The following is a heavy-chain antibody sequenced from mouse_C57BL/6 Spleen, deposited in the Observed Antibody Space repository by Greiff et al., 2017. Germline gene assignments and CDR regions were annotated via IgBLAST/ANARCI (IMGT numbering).Heavy chain of an antibody. CDR1: GYTFTSYG. CDR2: IYPRSGNT. J-gene: IGHJ4*01. D-gene: IGHD1-1*01. V-gene: IGHV1-81*01. Sequence: QVQLQQSGAELARPGASVKLSCKASGYTFTSYGISWVKQRTGQGLAWIGEIYPRSGNTYYNEKFKGKATLTADKSSSTAYMELRSLTSEDSAVYFCARPFYYYGSSSYYAMDYWGQGTSVTVSS. CDR3: ARPFYYYGSSSYYAMDY.